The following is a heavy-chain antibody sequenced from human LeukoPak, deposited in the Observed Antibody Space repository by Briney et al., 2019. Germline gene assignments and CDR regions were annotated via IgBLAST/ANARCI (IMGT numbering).Heavy chain of an antibody. V-gene: IGHV3-74*01. D-gene: IGHD6-19*01. CDR3: ARGGQLLAN. Sequence: PGGFLRLSCAASGFTVRSNYMSWVRQAPGKGLEWVSRINSDGSITTYADSVKGRFTISRDNAKNTLYLQMNSLRAEDTAVYYCARGGQLLANWGQGTLVTVSS. CDR1: GFTVRSNY. J-gene: IGHJ4*02. CDR2: INSDGSIT.